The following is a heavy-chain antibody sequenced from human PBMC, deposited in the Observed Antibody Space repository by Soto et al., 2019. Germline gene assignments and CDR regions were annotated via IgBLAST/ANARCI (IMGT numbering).Heavy chain of an antibody. D-gene: IGHD3-9*01. V-gene: IGHV1-69*13. CDR3: ARAEDYDIWTGHAVYYYYGMDV. CDR1: GGTFSSYA. Sequence: GASVKVSCKASGGTFSSYAISWVRQAPGQGLEWMGGIIPIFGTANYAQKFQGRVTITADESTSTAYMELSSLRSEDTAVYYCARAEDYDIWTGHAVYYYYGMDVWGQGTTVTVSS. CDR2: IIPIFGTA. J-gene: IGHJ6*02.